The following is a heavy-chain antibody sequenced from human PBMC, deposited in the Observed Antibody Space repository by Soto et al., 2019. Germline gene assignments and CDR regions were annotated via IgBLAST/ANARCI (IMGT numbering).Heavy chain of an antibody. CDR2: IIPIFGTA. V-gene: IGHV1-69*13. CDR3: ARNIAARRGNWFDP. J-gene: IGHJ5*02. CDR1: GGTFSSYA. D-gene: IGHD6-6*01. Sequence: SVKVSCKASGGTFSSYAISWVRQAPGQGLEWMGGIIPIFGTANYAQKFQGRVTITADESTSTAYMELSSLRSEDTAVYYCARNIAARRGNWFDPWGQGTLVTVSS.